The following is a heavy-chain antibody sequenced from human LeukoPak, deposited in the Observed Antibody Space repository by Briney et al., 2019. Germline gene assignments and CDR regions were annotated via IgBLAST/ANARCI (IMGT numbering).Heavy chain of an antibody. CDR2: ISGSGGST. CDR1: GFTFSSYA. CDR3: AKVVVVVVAANEFDY. Sequence: GGSLRLSCAASGFTFSSYAMSWVRQAPGKGLEWVSAISGSGGSTYYADSVKGRFTISRDNSKNTLYLQMNSRRAEDTAVYYCAKVVVVVVAANEFDYWGQGTLVTVSS. J-gene: IGHJ4*02. D-gene: IGHD2-15*01. V-gene: IGHV3-23*01.